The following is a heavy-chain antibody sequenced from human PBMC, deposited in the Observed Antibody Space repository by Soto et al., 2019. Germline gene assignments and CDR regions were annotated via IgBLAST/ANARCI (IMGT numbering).Heavy chain of an antibody. V-gene: IGHV4-31*03. Sequence: SETLSLTCTVSGGSISSGGYYWSWIRQHPGKGLEWIGYIYYSGSTYYNPSLKSRVTISVDTSKNQFSLKLSSVTAADTAIYYCARHDGFSSGWVFDYWGHGTLVTVSS. CDR3: ARHDGFSSGWVFDY. CDR1: GGSISSGGYY. CDR2: IYYSGST. J-gene: IGHJ4*01. D-gene: IGHD6-19*01.